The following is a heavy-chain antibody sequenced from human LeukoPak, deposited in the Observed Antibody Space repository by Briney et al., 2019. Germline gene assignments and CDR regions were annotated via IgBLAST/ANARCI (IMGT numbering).Heavy chain of an antibody. V-gene: IGHV3-9*01. CDR1: GFRFDEYA. CDR2: ISWNGTII. Sequence: GRSLRLSCEASGFRFDEYAVHWVRQGPGKGLEWVAGISWNGTIIGYADSVMGRFTISRDNAKNTLYLQMNSLRTDDTASYYCAKGRLFMQYYSYVMDVWGHGTTVTVSS. D-gene: IGHD3-16*01. J-gene: IGHJ6*02. CDR3: AKGRLFMQYYSYVMDV.